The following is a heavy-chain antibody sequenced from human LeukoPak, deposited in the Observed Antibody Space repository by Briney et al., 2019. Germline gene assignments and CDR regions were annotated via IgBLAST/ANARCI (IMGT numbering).Heavy chain of an antibody. Sequence: GGSLRLSCAASGLTISTYGMSWVRQAPGKGPEWVSSISGGTTYYADSVKGRFTISRDNSKNTVSLQMNSLRAEDTAVYYCAKSVYHSGNYWGQGTLVTVSS. CDR2: ISGGTT. CDR1: GLTISTYG. CDR3: AKSVYHSGNY. V-gene: IGHV3-23*01. J-gene: IGHJ4*02. D-gene: IGHD3-10*01.